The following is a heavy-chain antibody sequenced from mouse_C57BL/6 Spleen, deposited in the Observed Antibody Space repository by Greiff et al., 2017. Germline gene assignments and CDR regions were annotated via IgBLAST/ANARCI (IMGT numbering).Heavy chain of an antibody. CDR2: ISYDGSN. CDR1: GYSITSGYY. J-gene: IGHJ4*01. CDR3: AREEYYGSEDY. V-gene: IGHV3-6*01. Sequence: DVKLVESGPGLVKPSQSLSLTCSVTGYSITSGYYWNWIRQFPGNKLEWMGYISYDGSNNYNPSLKNRISITRDTSKNQFFLKLNSVTTEDTATYYCAREEYYGSEDYWGQGTSVTVSS. D-gene: IGHD1-1*01.